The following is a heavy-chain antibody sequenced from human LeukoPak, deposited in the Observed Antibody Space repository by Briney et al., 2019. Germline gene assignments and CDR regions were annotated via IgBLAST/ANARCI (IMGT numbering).Heavy chain of an antibody. Sequence: PSQTLSLTCTVSGGPISSGGYYWSWIRQHPGKGLECIGYIYYSGRTTYNPSLKSRVTISVDTSKNQFSLKLSSVTAADTAVYYCARVSGADRGETLFDYWGQGTLVTVSS. CDR3: ARVSGADRGETLFDY. CDR1: GGPISSGGYY. CDR2: IYYSGRT. V-gene: IGHV4-31*03. J-gene: IGHJ4*02. D-gene: IGHD3-10*01.